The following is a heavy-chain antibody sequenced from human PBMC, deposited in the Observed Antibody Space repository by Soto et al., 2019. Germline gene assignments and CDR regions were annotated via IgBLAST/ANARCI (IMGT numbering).Heavy chain of an antibody. J-gene: IGHJ5*02. V-gene: IGHV4-4*02. CDR1: SGSISSSNW. Sequence: QVQLQESGPGLVKPSGTLSLTCAVSSGSISSSNWWSWVRQPPGKGLEWIGEIYHSGSTNYNPSLKSRVTISVDKSKTQFSLKLSSVTAADTAVYYCARAPRYCSGGSCYMGASVWFDPWGQGTLVTVSS. CDR3: ARAPRYCSGGSCYMGASVWFDP. CDR2: IYHSGST. D-gene: IGHD2-15*01.